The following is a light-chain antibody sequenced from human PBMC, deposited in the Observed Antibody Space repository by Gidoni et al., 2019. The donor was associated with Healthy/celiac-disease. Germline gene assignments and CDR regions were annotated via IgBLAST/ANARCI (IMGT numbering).Light chain of an antibody. CDR2: GAS. V-gene: IGKV3-15*01. CDR3: QQYNNWPRT. J-gene: IGKJ3*01. Sequence: ELVMTQSPATLSVSPGERATLSCRASQSVSSNLAWYQQKPGQAPRLLIYGASTRATGIPARFSGSGSVTEFTLTISSLQSEDFAVYYCQQYNNWPRTFGPGTKVDIK. CDR1: QSVSSN.